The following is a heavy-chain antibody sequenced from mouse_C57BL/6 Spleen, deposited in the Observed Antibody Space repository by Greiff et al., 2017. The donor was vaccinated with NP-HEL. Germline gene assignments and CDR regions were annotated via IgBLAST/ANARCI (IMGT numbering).Heavy chain of an antibody. J-gene: IGHJ4*01. D-gene: IGHD1-1*01. V-gene: IGHV2-6*03. CDR3: ARPGLRGGMDD. CDR2: IWSDGST. Sequence: VKLQESGPGLVAPSQCLSITCTVSGFSLTSYCVHWVRQPPGKGLEWLVVIWSDGSTTYNSALKARLSINKDNSKSQVFLKMNSLQTDDTAMYYCARPGLRGGMDDWGQGTSVTVSS. CDR1: GFSLTSYC.